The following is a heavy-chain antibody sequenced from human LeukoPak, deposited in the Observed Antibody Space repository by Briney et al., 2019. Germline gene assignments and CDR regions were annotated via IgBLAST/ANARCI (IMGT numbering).Heavy chain of an antibody. J-gene: IGHJ5*02. CDR1: GFTFSSYA. Sequence: QTGGSLRLSCAASGFTFSSYAMSWVRQAPGKGLEWVSAISGSGGSTYYADSVKGRFTISRDNSKNTLYLQMNSLRAEDTAVYYCARYSSGWYEWFDPWGQGTLVTVSS. D-gene: IGHD6-13*01. CDR3: ARYSSGWYEWFDP. CDR2: ISGSGGST. V-gene: IGHV3-23*01.